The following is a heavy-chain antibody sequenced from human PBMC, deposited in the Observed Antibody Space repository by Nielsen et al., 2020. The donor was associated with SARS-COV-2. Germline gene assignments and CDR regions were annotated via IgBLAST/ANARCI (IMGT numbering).Heavy chain of an antibody. CDR1: GYTFTSYA. J-gene: IGHJ3*02. CDR3: AREKNPLEWLLREGGAFDI. V-gene: IGHV1-3*01. Sequence: ASVKVSCRASGYTFTSYAMHWVRQAPGQRLEWMGWINAGNGNTKYSQKFQGRVTITRDTSASTAYMELSSLRSEDTAVYYCAREKNPLEWLLREGGAFDIWGQGTMVTVSS. D-gene: IGHD3-3*01. CDR2: INAGNGNT.